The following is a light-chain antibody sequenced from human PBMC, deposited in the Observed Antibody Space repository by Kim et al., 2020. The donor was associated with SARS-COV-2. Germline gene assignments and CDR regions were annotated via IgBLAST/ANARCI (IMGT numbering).Light chain of an antibody. V-gene: IGLV1-47*01. CDR2: RNN. J-gene: IGLJ2*01. CDR1: SPNIGSNY. CDR3: AAWDDSLSGPHVV. Sequence: VTISCSGSSPNIGSNYVYWYQQLPGTAPKPLIYRNNQRPSGVPDRFSGSKSGTSASLAISGLRSEDEADYYCAAWDDSLSGPHVVFGGGTQLTVL.